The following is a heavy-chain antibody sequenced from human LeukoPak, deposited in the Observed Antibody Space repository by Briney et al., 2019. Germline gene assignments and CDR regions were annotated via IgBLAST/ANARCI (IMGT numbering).Heavy chain of an antibody. CDR3: ARRAAGYCTNGVCSPLWYFDL. Sequence: SETLSLTCAVYGGSFSGYYWRWVRQPPGKGLEWIGEINHSGGTNYNPSLKSRVTISVDTSKNQFSLKLSSVTAADTAVYYCARRAAGYCTNGVCSPLWYFDLWGRGTLVTVSS. V-gene: IGHV4-34*01. CDR1: GGSFSGYY. CDR2: INHSGGT. J-gene: IGHJ2*01. D-gene: IGHD2-8*01.